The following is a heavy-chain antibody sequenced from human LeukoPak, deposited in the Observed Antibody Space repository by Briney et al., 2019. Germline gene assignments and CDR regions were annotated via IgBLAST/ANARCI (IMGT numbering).Heavy chain of an antibody. J-gene: IGHJ6*02. V-gene: IGHV3-30*15. CDR3: ARDSLVVAATGSYMDV. CDR2: ISYDGTNE. Sequence: GGSLRLSCAASGFTFSSYWMSWVRQAPGKGLEWVAIISYDGTNEYYADSVKGRFTISRDNSKNTLFLQVSSLKAEDTAVYYCARDSLVVAATGSYMDVWGQGTTVTVSS. CDR1: GFTFSSYW. D-gene: IGHD2-15*01.